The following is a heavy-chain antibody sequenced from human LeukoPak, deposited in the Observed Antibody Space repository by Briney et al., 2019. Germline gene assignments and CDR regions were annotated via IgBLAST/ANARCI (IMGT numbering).Heavy chain of an antibody. CDR1: GGSISSSSYY. J-gene: IGHJ3*02. V-gene: IGHV4-39*01. D-gene: IGHD3-9*01. Sequence: KPSETLSLTCTVSGGSISSSSYYWGWIRQPPGKGLEWIESIYYSGSTYYNPSLKSRVTISVDTSKNQFSLKLSSVTAADTAVYYCASPAYFDWSQRAFDIWGQGTMVTVSS. CDR3: ASPAYFDWSQRAFDI. CDR2: IYYSGST.